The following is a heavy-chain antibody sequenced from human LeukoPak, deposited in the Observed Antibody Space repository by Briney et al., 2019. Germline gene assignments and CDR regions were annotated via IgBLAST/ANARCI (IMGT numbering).Heavy chain of an antibody. Sequence: SETLSLTCTVSGASISSYYWSWIRQSQGKVLEWVGYIYGSTNLNPSLKSRVTMSVDTSKNQVSLRLSSVTAADTAVYYCATSTHCRGVSCFHYYYMDVWGKGTTVTVSS. CDR2: IYGST. D-gene: IGHD2-15*01. CDR3: ATSTHCRGVSCFHYYYMDV. V-gene: IGHV4-59*12. CDR1: GASISSYY. J-gene: IGHJ6*03.